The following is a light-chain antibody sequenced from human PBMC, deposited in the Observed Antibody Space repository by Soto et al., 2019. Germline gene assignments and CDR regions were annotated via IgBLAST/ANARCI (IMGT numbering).Light chain of an antibody. CDR1: SSNIGSDY. CDR2: RND. J-gene: IGLJ3*02. CDR3: AAWHDNSWV. V-gene: IGLV1-47*01. Sequence: QAVVTQPPSASGTPGQRVTISCSGSSSNIGSDYVYWYQQLPGTAPKLLIYRNDQRPSGVPDRFSGSKSGTSASLAISGLRSEDEADYYCAAWHDNSWVFGGGTKVTVL.